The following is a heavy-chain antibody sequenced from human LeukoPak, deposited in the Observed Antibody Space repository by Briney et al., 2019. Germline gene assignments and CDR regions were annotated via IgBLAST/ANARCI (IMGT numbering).Heavy chain of an antibody. CDR3: ARGVRTTYYYGSGSFYINY. CDR1: GYTFTDYY. V-gene: IGHV1-2*02. CDR2: INPNSGGT. J-gene: IGHJ4*02. D-gene: IGHD3-10*01. Sequence: ASVKLSCTASGYTFTDYYMHWVRQAPGQGLEWMGWINPNSGGTNYAEKFQGRVTMTRDTSTITAYMELSSLRSDDTAVYYCARGVRTTYYYGSGSFYINYWGQGILVTVSS.